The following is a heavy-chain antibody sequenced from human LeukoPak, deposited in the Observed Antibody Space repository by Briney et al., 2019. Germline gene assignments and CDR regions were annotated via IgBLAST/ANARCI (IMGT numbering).Heavy chain of an antibody. CDR1: GFTVSGNY. J-gene: IGHJ4*02. Sequence: GGSLRLSCAASGFTVSGNYMSWVRQAPGKGLDWVSIIYSGDATHYADSVKGRFTISRDTSKNTVYLQMNSLRAEDTAVYYCARGSYYGSGSFFTWGQGTLVTVSS. CDR2: IYSGDAT. V-gene: IGHV3-53*01. D-gene: IGHD3-10*01. CDR3: ARGSYYGSGSFFT.